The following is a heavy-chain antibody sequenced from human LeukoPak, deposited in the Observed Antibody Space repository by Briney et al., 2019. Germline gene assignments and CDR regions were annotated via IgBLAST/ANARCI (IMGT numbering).Heavy chain of an antibody. D-gene: IGHD6-19*01. J-gene: IGHJ4*02. V-gene: IGHV3-23*01. CDR1: GFTFSSYA. CDR2: ISGSGGST. CDR3: AKVLGYSSGWYIGGFDY. Sequence: GGSLRLSCAASGFTFSSYAMHWVRQAPGKGLEWVSAISGSGGSTYYADSVKGRFTISRDNSKNTLYLQMNSLRAEDTAVYYCAKVLGYSSGWYIGGFDYWGQGTLVTVSS.